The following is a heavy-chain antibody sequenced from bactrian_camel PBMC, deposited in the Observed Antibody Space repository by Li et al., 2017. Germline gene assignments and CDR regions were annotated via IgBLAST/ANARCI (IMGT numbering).Heavy chain of an antibody. Sequence: HVQLVESGGGLVQPGGSLRLSCAASGFAIGSSHMSWVRQAPGKGLEWVSAVYANGRGTGYADSVKGRFTISRDNAKTTVYLQMNSLKSEDTALYYCATGDVPYYWGQGTQVPSP. V-gene: IGHV3-2*01. CDR2: VYANGRGT. CDR3: ATGDVPYY. J-gene: IGHJ4*01. CDR1: GFAIGSSH.